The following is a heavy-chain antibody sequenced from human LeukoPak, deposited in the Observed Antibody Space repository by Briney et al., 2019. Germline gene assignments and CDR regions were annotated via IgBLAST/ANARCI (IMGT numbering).Heavy chain of an antibody. Sequence: SETLSLTCTVSGGSISSYYWSWIRQPPGKGLEWIGYIYYSGSTNYNPSLKSRVTISVDTSKNQFSLKLSSVTAADTAVYYCARXXTYYXDSSGYYSFDYWGQGTLVTVSS. CDR3: ARXXTYYXDSSGYYSFDY. D-gene: IGHD3-22*01. V-gene: IGHV4-59*08. CDR2: IYYSGST. J-gene: IGHJ4*02. CDR1: GGSISSYY.